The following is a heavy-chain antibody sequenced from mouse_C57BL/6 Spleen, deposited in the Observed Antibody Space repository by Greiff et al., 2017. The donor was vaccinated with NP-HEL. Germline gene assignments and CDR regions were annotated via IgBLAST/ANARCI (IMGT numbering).Heavy chain of an antibody. CDR3: ERGGIYDGYYGAWFAY. CDR2: IHPNSGST. D-gene: IGHD2-3*01. Sequence: QVQLKESGAELVKPGASVKLSCKASGYTFTSYWMHWVKQRPGQGLEWIGMIHPNSGSTNYNEKFTSKATLTVDKSSSTAYMQLSSLTSEDSAVYYSERGGIYDGYYGAWFAYWGQGTLVTVSA. CDR1: GYTFTSYW. V-gene: IGHV1-64*01. J-gene: IGHJ3*01.